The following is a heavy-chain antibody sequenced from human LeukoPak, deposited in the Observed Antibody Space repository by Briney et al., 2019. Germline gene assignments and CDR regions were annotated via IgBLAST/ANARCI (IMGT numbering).Heavy chain of an antibody. J-gene: IGHJ1*01. D-gene: IGHD6-6*01. CDR2: IYHSGST. CDR1: GGSISTYY. Sequence: SETLSLTCTASGGSISTYYWNWIRQPPGKGLEWIGYIYHSGSTNYNPSLQSRVTISVDTSKNQFSLNLNSVTAADTTVYYCARGGAARLHFQNWGQGTLVTVSS. V-gene: IGHV4-59*01. CDR3: ARGGAARLHFQN.